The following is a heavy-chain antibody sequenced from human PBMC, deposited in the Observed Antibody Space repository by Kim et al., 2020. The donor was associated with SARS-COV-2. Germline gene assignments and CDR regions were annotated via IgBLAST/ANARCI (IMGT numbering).Heavy chain of an antibody. Sequence: SETLSLTCTVSGGSISSYYWSWIRQPPGKGLEWIGYIYYSGSTNYNPSLKSRVTISVDTSKNQFSLKLSSVTAADTAVYYCAVTGSSGPFDYWGQGTLVTVSS. CDR1: GGSISSYY. V-gene: IGHV4-59*01. D-gene: IGHD3-22*01. J-gene: IGHJ4*02. CDR2: IYYSGST. CDR3: AVTGSSGPFDY.